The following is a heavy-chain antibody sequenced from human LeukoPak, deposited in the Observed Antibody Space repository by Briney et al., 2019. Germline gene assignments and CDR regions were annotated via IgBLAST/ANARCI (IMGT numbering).Heavy chain of an antibody. CDR3: ARPFGIDYGMDV. V-gene: IGHV1-18*01. Sequence: ASVKVSCKASGYIISSYGTSWVRQAPGQGLEWMGWISAYGKRNYAQKFQGRVTMATDTSTSTVYMELRNLRSDDTAVYYCARPFGIDYGMDVWGQGTTVTVS. CDR2: ISAYGKR. D-gene: IGHD3-10*01. J-gene: IGHJ6*02. CDR1: GYIISSYG.